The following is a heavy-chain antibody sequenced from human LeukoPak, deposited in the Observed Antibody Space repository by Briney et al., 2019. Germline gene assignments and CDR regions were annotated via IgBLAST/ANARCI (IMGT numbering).Heavy chain of an antibody. CDR3: AKEGSSWSFYYYYMDV. CDR2: ISWDGGST. D-gene: IGHD6-13*01. J-gene: IGHJ6*03. V-gene: IGHV3-43D*03. Sequence: TGGSLRLSCAASGFTFDDYAMHWVRQAPGKGLEWVSLISWDGGSTYYADSVKGRFTISRDNSKNSLYLQMNSLRAEDTALYYCAKEGSSWSFYYYYMDVWGKGTTVTVSS. CDR1: GFTFDDYA.